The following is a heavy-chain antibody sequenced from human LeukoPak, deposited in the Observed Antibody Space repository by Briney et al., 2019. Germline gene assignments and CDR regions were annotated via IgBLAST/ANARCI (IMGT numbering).Heavy chain of an antibody. CDR3: AKDRGGISVPDY. V-gene: IGHV3-30*18. CDR1: GFTFSSYG. CDR2: ISYDGSNN. D-gene: IGHD3-16*02. Sequence: GRSLRLSCAASGFTFSSYGKHWVRQAPGKGLEWVAVISYDGSNNYYADSVKGRFTISRDNSKNTLYLQMNSLTSEDTAVYYCAKDRGGISVPDYWGQGILVIVPS. J-gene: IGHJ4*02.